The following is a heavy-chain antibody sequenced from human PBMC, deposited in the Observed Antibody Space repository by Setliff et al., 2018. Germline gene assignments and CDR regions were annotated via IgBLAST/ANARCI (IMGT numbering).Heavy chain of an antibody. J-gene: IGHJ6*03. Sequence: ASVKVSCKASGYTLSKYYMHWVRQAPGQGLEWMGIINPSGGLTKYAQKFQGRVTMTSDTSTNTVYLEVSSLRFEDTAVYYCAREGVDTRSSTDYRYYMGVWGKGTTVTVSS. D-gene: IGHD5-18*01. CDR3: AREGVDTRSSTDYRYYMGV. CDR2: INPSGGLT. V-gene: IGHV1-46*01. CDR1: GYTLSKYY.